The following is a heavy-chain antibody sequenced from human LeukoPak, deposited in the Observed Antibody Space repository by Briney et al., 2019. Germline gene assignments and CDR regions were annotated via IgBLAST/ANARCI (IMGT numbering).Heavy chain of an antibody. D-gene: IGHD5-18*01. V-gene: IGHV3-30-3*01. J-gene: IGHJ4*02. CDR2: ISYDGSNK. CDR1: GFPLSDAW. CDR3: AREPDSYGFDY. Sequence: GGSLRLSCAVSGFPLSDAWMNWVRQAPGKGLEWVAVISYDGSNKYYADSVKGRFTISRDNSKNTLYLQMNSLRAEDTAVYYCAREPDSYGFDYWGQGTLVTVSS.